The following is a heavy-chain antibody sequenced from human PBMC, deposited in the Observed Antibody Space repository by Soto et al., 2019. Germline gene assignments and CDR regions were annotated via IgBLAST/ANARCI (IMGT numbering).Heavy chain of an antibody. CDR2: ISGSGTTA. Sequence: GGSLRLSCAASGFVFSSYAMSWVRQVPGKGLEWVSAISGSGTTAYYADSVKGRFIFSRDNPKNTMYLQMNSLRAEDPAVYFCAKTTDGWFSAFEIWGQGTVVTVSS. CDR1: GFVFSSYA. CDR3: AKTTDGWFSAFEI. V-gene: IGHV3-23*01. J-gene: IGHJ3*02. D-gene: IGHD6-19*01.